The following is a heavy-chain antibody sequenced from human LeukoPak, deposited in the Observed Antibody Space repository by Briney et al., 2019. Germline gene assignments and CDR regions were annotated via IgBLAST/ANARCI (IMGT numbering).Heavy chain of an antibody. V-gene: IGHV3-23*01. CDR1: GFTFSSYG. Sequence: GGSLRLSCAASGFTFSSYGMSWVRQAPGKGLEWVSAISGNGDKTYFADSVKGRFTISRDKSKNTVYLQMNSLRAEDTAVYYCAKGMGYASGSSYSYYYYMDVWGKGTTVTVSS. CDR3: AKGMGYASGSSYSYYYYMDV. D-gene: IGHD3-10*01. J-gene: IGHJ6*03. CDR2: ISGNGDKT.